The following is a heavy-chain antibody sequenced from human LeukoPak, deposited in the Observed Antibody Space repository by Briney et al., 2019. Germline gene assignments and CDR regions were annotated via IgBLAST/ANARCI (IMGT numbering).Heavy chain of an antibody. Sequence: PGGSLRLSCAASGFTFSSYWMSWVRQAPGKGLEWVANIKQDGSEKYYVDSVKGRFTISRDNAKNSLYLQMNSLRAEDTAVYYCAAYCGGDCYWIPFDYWGQGTLVTVSS. CDR1: GFTFSSYW. D-gene: IGHD2-21*02. CDR3: AAYCGGDCYWIPFDY. J-gene: IGHJ4*02. CDR2: IKQDGSEK. V-gene: IGHV3-7*01.